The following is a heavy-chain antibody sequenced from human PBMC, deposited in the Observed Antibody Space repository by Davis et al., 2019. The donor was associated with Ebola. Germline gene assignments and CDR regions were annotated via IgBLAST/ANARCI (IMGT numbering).Heavy chain of an antibody. J-gene: IGHJ5*02. CDR2: ISYSGST. CDR1: GGSFSGYY. Sequence: MPSETLSLTCAVYGGSFSGYYWSWIRQPPGKGLEWIGYISYSGSTNYNPSPKSRVTISVDTSKNQFSLKLSSVTAADTAVYYCARHGSGSSPARAWGQGTLVTVSS. V-gene: IGHV4-59*08. CDR3: ARHGSGSSPARA. D-gene: IGHD6-13*01.